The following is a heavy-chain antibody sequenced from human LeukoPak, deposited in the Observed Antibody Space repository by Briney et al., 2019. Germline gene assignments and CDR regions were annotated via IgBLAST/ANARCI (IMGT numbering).Heavy chain of an antibody. J-gene: IGHJ4*02. CDR2: INPNSGGT. D-gene: IGHD3-10*01. V-gene: IGHV1-2*02. CDR1: GYTFTGYY. CDR3: ARGPVLLWFGDLFDY. Sequence: ASVKVSCKASGYTFTGYYMHWVRQAPGQGLECMGWINPNSGGTNYAQKFQGRVTMTRDTSISTAYMELSRLRSDDTAVYYCARGPVLLWFGDLFDYWGQGTLVTVSS.